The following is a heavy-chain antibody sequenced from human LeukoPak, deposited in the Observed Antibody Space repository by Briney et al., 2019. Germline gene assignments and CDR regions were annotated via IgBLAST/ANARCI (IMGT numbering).Heavy chain of an antibody. V-gene: IGHV4-34*01. CDR2: INHSGST. D-gene: IGHD6-6*01. Sequence: SETLSLTCAVYGGSFSGYYWSWIRQPPGKGLEWIGEINHSGSTNHNPSLKSRVTISVDTSKNQFSLKLSSVTAADTAVYYCASLWRSRSGSPFDYWGQGTLVTVSS. CDR3: ASLWRSRSGSPFDY. CDR1: GGSFSGYY. J-gene: IGHJ4*02.